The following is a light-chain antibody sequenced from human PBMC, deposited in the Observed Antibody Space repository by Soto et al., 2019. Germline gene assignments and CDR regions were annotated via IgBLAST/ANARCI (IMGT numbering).Light chain of an antibody. CDR2: RTS. CDR3: QQYDSYST. Sequence: DIQMTQSPSTLSASVGDRVTITCRASQSIGSWLAWYQQKPGKAPKLLIYRTSSLESGVPSRFSGSGSGTEFTLTISSLRPDDSATYYCQQYDSYSTFGQGTKLEIK. V-gene: IGKV1-5*03. CDR1: QSIGSW. J-gene: IGKJ2*01.